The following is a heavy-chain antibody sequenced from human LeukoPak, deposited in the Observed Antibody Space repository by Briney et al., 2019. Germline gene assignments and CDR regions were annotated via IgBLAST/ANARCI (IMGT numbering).Heavy chain of an antibody. CDR1: GFTFSSHW. J-gene: IGHJ4*02. D-gene: IGHD1-26*01. Sequence: GGSLRLSCAASGFTFSSHWMSWVRQAPGKGLEWVANIERDGSEKNYVESVKGRFTIPRDNAKNALYLQMNSLRAEDTAVYFCAREPTAVGLWGQGTLVTVSS. CDR3: AREPTAVGL. V-gene: IGHV3-7*01. CDR2: IERDGSEK.